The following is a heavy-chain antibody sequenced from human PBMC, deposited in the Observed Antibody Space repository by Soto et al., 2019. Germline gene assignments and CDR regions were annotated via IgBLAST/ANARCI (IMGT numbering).Heavy chain of an antibody. CDR2: VSDDGRNT. J-gene: IGHJ4*02. Sequence: VQLVESGGGVVQPGRSLRLSCAASGFTFSDYAMHWVRQAPGKGLEWVAVVSDDGRNTHYADSVKGRFTISRDSSKNTVSLEMTSLRAEHTAVYYCAKGGRQWMVTSGFNYWGQGALVTVSS. V-gene: IGHV3-30*18. D-gene: IGHD6-19*01. CDR1: GFTFSDYA. CDR3: AKGGRQWMVTSGFNY.